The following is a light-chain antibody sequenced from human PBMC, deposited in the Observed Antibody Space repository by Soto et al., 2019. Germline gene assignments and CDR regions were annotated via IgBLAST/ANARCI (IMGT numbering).Light chain of an antibody. CDR2: DAS. CDR1: QSISSC. CDR3: QQYNSYPWT. J-gene: IGKJ1*01. V-gene: IGKV1-5*01. Sequence: DIQIPQSPSTLSASVGDRVTISCRASQSISSCLAWYQQKPGKAPKLLIYDASSLESGVPSRFSGSGSGTEFTLTISSLQPDDFATYYCQQYNSYPWTFGQGTKLEIK.